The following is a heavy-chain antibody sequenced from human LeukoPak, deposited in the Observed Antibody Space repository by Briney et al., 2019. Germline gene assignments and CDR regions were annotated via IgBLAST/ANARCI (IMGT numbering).Heavy chain of an antibody. J-gene: IGHJ4*02. CDR2: IRYDGSNK. Sequence: GGSLRLSCAASGFTFSSYGMHWVRQAPGKGLEWVAFIRYDGSNKYYADSVKGRFTISRDNSKNTLYLQMNSLRAEDTAVYYCAKYGSGSYSGSLDYWGQGTLVTVSS. CDR1: GFTFSSYG. D-gene: IGHD3-10*01. V-gene: IGHV3-30*02. CDR3: AKYGSGSYSGSLDY.